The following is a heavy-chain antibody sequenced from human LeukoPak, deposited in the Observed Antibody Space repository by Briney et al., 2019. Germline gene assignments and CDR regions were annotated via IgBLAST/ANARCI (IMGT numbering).Heavy chain of an antibody. CDR2: ISYDGSNK. CDR3: AKGSGPFDY. Sequence: GGSLRLSCAASGFTFRSYRMTWVRQAPGKGLEWVAVISYDGSNKYYADSVKGRFTISRDNSKNTLYLQMNSLRAEDTAVYYCAKGSGPFDYWGQGTLVTVSS. J-gene: IGHJ4*02. V-gene: IGHV3-30*18. CDR1: GFTFRSYR.